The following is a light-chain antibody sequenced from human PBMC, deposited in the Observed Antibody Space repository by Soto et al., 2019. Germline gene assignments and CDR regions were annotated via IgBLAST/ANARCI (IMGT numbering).Light chain of an antibody. Sequence: IQLNQSASFVSAYVGDRVTITCRASQGISSDLAWYQQKPGKAPKLLIYAASSLQSGVPPRFNGSRSETEFTLTIRNLQPDDFATYYCQQYNSFPWTFGLGTKVDIK. CDR3: QQYNSFPWT. V-gene: IGKV1-9*01. CDR2: AAS. CDR1: QGISSD. J-gene: IGKJ1*01.